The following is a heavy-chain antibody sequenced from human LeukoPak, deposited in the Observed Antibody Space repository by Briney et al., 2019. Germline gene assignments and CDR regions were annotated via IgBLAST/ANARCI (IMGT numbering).Heavy chain of an antibody. CDR2: IYYSGST. CDR1: GFIFTDYW. D-gene: IGHD3-22*01. V-gene: IGHV4-4*02. J-gene: IGHJ4*02. Sequence: PGGSLRLSCAASGFIFTDYWMNWVRQAPGKGLEWIGSIYYSGSTYYNPSLKSRVTISVDTSKNQFSLKLSSVTAADTAVYYCARVSDYDSSGSHYWGQGTLVTVSS. CDR3: ARVSDYDSSGSHY.